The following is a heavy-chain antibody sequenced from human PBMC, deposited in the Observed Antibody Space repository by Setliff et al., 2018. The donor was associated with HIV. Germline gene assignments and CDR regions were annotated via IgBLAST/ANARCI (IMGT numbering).Heavy chain of an antibody. V-gene: IGHV4-59*08. CDR1: GGSITGHY. Sequence: SETLSLTCTVSGGSITGHYWSWIRQPPGKGLEWIGYIHYSGSSNYNPSLNSRATVSVDTSKNQLSLKLTSVTAADTAVYYCARQVPFSCSGTGCFDDYWGQGTLVTVSS. J-gene: IGHJ4*02. CDR2: IHYSGSS. D-gene: IGHD2-2*01. CDR3: ARQVPFSCSGTGCFDDY.